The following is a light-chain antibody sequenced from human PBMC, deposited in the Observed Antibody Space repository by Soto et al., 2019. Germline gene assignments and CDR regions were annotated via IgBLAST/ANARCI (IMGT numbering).Light chain of an antibody. Sequence: DIQMTQSPSTLSASVGDRVTITCRASQSISIWLAWYQQKPGKAPNILIYDASTLVSGVPSRFSGSGSGTEFTLTISSLQPDDFATYYCQQYNSYSRTFGQGTKVEIK. J-gene: IGKJ1*01. CDR3: QQYNSYSRT. CDR2: DAS. CDR1: QSISIW. V-gene: IGKV1-5*01.